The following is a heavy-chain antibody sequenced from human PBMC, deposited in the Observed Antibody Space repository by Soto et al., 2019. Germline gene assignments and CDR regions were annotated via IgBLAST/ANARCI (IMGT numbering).Heavy chain of an antibody. CDR1: GFTFRSYV. J-gene: IGHJ1*01. D-gene: IGHD3-16*01. V-gene: IGHV3-30*19. CDR2: TSYDGSDK. Sequence: QVQLVESGGGVVQPGTSLRVSCVGSGFTFRSYVIHWVRQPPGKGLEWVALTSYDGSDKYYDDSVRGRFTIYRDNSRNTVDLQMDSLRLEDTALYYCARWGTTGGLDVWGQGTLVSVSS. CDR3: ARWGTTGGLDV.